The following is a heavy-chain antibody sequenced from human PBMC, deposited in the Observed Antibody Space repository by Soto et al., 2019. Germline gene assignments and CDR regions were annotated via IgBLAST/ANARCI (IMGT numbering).Heavy chain of an antibody. V-gene: IGHV4-30-2*01. J-gene: IGHJ4*02. Sequence: QLQLQESGSGLVKPSQTLSLTCAVSGGSISSGGYSWSWIRQPPGKGLEWIGYIYHSGSTYYNPSLKSRVTVAVDRSKNRFSLKLSSVTAADTAVYYCARGGPNTAMDLDYWGQGTLVTVSS. CDR2: IYHSGST. CDR3: ARGGPNTAMDLDY. CDR1: GGSISSGGYS. D-gene: IGHD5-18*01.